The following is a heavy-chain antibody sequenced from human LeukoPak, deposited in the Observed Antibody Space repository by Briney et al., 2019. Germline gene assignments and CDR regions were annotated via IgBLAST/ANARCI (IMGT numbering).Heavy chain of an antibody. Sequence: SETLSLTCAVYGGSFSGYYWSWIRQPPGKGLEWIGEINHSGSTNYNPSLKSRVTVSLDTSKNQFSLKLSSVTAADTAVYYCARAPGATLDWGQGTLVTVSS. CDR1: GGSFSGYY. D-gene: IGHD2-15*01. CDR3: ARAPGATLD. CDR2: INHSGST. V-gene: IGHV4-34*01. J-gene: IGHJ4*02.